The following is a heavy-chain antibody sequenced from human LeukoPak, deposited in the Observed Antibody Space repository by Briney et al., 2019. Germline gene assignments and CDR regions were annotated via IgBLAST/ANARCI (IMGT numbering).Heavy chain of an antibody. J-gene: IGHJ6*02. D-gene: IGHD3-22*01. CDR3: ARDSSGYPASYYYYGMDV. Sequence: GGSLRLSCAASGFTFSSYAMSWVRQAPGKGLEWVSSISSSSYIYYADSVRGRFTISRDNAKSSLYLQMNSLRAEDTAVYYCARDSSGYPASYYYYGMDVWGQGTTVTVSS. CDR1: GFTFSSYA. CDR2: ISSSSYI. V-gene: IGHV3-21*01.